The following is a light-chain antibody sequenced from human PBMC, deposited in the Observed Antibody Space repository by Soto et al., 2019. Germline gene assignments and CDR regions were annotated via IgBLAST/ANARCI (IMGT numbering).Light chain of an antibody. CDR2: KAS. CDR1: QSISTW. J-gene: IGKJ4*01. V-gene: IGKV1-5*03. Sequence: DIQMTQSPSTLSASVGDRVTITCRASQSISTWLAWYQQKPGKAPKLLIYKASNLEGGVPSRFSVSGSGTEFTITINSLQPDDFATYYCQQYSTYPLSFGGGTTVEIK. CDR3: QQYSTYPLS.